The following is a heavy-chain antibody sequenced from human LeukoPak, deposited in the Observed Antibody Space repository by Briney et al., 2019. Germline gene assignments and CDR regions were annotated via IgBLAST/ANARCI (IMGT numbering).Heavy chain of an antibody. CDR2: ISNSGSTI. D-gene: IGHD3-9*01. Sequence: GGSLRLSCAASGFTFSSYEMNWVRQAPKKGLEWVSYISNSGSTIYYADSVKGRFTISRDNAKNSLYLQMNSLRAEDTAVYYCARDQAADYDILTGSSRHFDYWGQGTLVTVSS. CDR1: GFTFSSYE. J-gene: IGHJ4*02. CDR3: ARDQAADYDILTGSSRHFDY. V-gene: IGHV3-48*03.